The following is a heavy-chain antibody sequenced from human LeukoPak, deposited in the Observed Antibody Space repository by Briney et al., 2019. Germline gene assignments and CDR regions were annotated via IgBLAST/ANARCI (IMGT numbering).Heavy chain of an antibody. J-gene: IGHJ4*02. CDR1: GGTFSSYA. CDR3: ARGLLAAPPYYFDY. V-gene: IGHV1-69*05. CDR2: IIPIFGTA. Sequence: ASVKVSCKASGGTFSSYAISWVRQAPGQGLKWMGGIIPIFGTANYAQKFQGRVTITTDESTSTAYMELSSLRSEDTAVYYCARGLLAAPPYYFDYWGQGTLATVSS. D-gene: IGHD6-6*01.